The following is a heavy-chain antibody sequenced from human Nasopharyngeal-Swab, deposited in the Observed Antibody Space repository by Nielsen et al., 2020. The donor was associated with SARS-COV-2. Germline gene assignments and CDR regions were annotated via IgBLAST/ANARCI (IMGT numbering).Heavy chain of an antibody. CDR1: GFTFSDYY. CDR3: ARDQTISSNAFDI. J-gene: IGHJ3*02. V-gene: IGHV3-11*01. D-gene: IGHD2-2*01. CDR2: ISSSGSTI. Sequence: GESLKISCAASGFTFSDYYMSWIRQAPGKGLEWVSYISSSGSTIYYADSVKGRFTISRDNANNLLFLQMNSLRGDDTAVYYCARDQTISSNAFDIWGQGTMVTVSS.